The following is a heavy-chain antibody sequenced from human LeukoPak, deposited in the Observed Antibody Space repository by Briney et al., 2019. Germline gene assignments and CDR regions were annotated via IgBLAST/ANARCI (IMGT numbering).Heavy chain of an antibody. D-gene: IGHD3-3*01. V-gene: IGHV4-59*01. J-gene: IGHJ3*02. CDR2: IYYSGST. CDR3: ARSYYDFWSGYSDAFDI. Sequence: SETLSLTCTVSGGSISSYYWSWIRQPLGKGLEWIGYIYYSGSTNYNPSLKSRVTISVDTSKNQFSLKLSSVTAADTAVYYCARSYYDFWSGYSDAFDIWGQGTMVTVSS. CDR1: GGSISSYY.